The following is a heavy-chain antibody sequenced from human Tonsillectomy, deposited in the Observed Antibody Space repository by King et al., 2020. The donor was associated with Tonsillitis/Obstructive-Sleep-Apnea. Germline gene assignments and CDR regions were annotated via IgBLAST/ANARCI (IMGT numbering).Heavy chain of an antibody. CDR2: ISGRGGTT. V-gene: IGHV3-23*04. Sequence: VQLVESGGGLVQPGGSLRLSCAASGFSFSSYAMNWVRQAPGKGLEWVSGISGRGGTTYYADSVKGRFTISRDNSKNTLYLQMNSLRAEDTAVYYCAKDVQLWPYGMDVWGQGTTVTVSS. D-gene: IGHD5-18*01. J-gene: IGHJ6*02. CDR3: AKDVQLWPYGMDV. CDR1: GFSFSSYA.